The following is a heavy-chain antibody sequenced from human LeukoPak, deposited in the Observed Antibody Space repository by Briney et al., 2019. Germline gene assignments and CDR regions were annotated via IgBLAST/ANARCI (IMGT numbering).Heavy chain of an antibody. CDR3: ASTTRDLGGYCSSTSCRAYYFDY. CDR1: GGSISSGGHY. Sequence: PSETLSLTCTVSGGSISSGGHYWSWIRQHPGKGLEWIGYIYYSGSTYYNPSLKSRVTISVDTSKNQFSLKLSSVTAADTAVYYCASTTRDLGGYCSSTSCRAYYFDYWGQGTLVTVSS. V-gene: IGHV4-31*03. D-gene: IGHD2-2*01. J-gene: IGHJ4*02. CDR2: IYYSGST.